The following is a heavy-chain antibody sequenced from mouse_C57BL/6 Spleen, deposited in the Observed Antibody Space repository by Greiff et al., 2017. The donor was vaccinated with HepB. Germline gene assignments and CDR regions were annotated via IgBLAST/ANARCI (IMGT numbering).Heavy chain of an antibody. V-gene: IGHV1-64*01. CDR2: IHPNSGST. CDR3: ARRGYGSGFDY. CDR1: GYTFTSYW. J-gene: IGHJ2*01. Sequence: VQLQQPGAELVKPGASVKLSCKASGYTFTSYWMHWVKQRPGQGLEWIGMIHPNSGSTNYNEKFKSKATLTVDKSSSTAYMQLSSLTSEDSAVYYCARRGYGSGFDYWGQGTTLTVSS. D-gene: IGHD1-1*01.